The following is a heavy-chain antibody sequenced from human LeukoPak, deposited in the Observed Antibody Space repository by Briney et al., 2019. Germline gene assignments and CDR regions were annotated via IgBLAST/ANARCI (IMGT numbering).Heavy chain of an antibody. Sequence: ASVKVSCTASGYTFTGYYMHWVRQAPGQGLEWMGWINPNSGGTNYAQKFQGRVTMTRDTSISTAYMELSRLRSDDTAVYYCARAVGGDIVVVPAAPNYWGQGTLVTVSS. CDR3: ARAVGGDIVVVPAAPNY. J-gene: IGHJ4*02. V-gene: IGHV1-2*02. CDR1: GYTFTGYY. D-gene: IGHD2-2*01. CDR2: INPNSGGT.